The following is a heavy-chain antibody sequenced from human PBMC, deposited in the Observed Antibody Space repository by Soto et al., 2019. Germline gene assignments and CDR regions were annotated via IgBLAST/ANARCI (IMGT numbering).Heavy chain of an antibody. V-gene: IGHV3-21*01. CDR1: GFTFSSYS. CDR2: ISSSSSYI. D-gene: IGHD1-26*01. CDR3: ARDSRTYSGSYYFDY. J-gene: IGHJ4*02. Sequence: GGSLRLSCAASGFTFSSYSMNWVRQAPGKGLEWVSSISSSSSYIYYADSVKGRFTISRDNAKNSLYLQMNSLRAEDTAVYYCARDSRTYSGSYYFDYWGQGTLVTVSS.